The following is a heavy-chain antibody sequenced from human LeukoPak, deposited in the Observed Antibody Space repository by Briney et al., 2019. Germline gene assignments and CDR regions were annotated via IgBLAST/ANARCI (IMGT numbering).Heavy chain of an antibody. D-gene: IGHD3-10*01. CDR2: INHSGST. V-gene: IGHV4-34*01. Sequence: KPSETLSLTCAVYGVSFSGYYWSWIRQPPGKGLEWIGEINHSGSTNYNPSLKSRVTISVDTSKNQFSLKLSSVTAADTAVYYRARGRNYYGSGSYSVKYWGQGTLVTVSS. CDR3: ARGRNYYGSGSYSVKY. CDR1: GVSFSGYY. J-gene: IGHJ4*02.